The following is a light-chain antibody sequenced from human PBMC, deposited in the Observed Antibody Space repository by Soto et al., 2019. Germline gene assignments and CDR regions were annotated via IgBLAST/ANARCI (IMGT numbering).Light chain of an antibody. CDR3: QQYNSYRWT. CDR1: QSISRS. Sequence: DIQMTQSPSSVSASVGARVTITCRASQSISRSLAWYQQKPGKAPKILIYDASSLESGVPSRFSGSGSGTEFTLTISSLQPDDVATYYCQQYNSYRWTFGQGTKVDIK. V-gene: IGKV1-5*01. CDR2: DAS. J-gene: IGKJ1*01.